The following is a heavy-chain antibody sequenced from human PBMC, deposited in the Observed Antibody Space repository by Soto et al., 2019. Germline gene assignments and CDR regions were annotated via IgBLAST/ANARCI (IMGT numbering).Heavy chain of an antibody. Sequence: GGSLRLSCAASGFTFSSYAMYWVRQAPGKGLEWVAFISYDGSDRYYADSVKGRFTISRDNSKNTLYLQMNSLRADDTAVYFCAKAGPYCSSTSCYALWGQGTLVTV. CDR2: ISYDGSDR. J-gene: IGHJ1*01. V-gene: IGHV3-30*18. CDR1: GFTFSSYA. CDR3: AKAGPYCSSTSCYAL. D-gene: IGHD2-2*01.